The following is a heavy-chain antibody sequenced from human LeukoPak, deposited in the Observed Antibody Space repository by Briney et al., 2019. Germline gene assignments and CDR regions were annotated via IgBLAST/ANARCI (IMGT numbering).Heavy chain of an antibody. CDR3: ARDSSYAFDI. V-gene: IGHV3-48*02. Sequence: GGSLRLSCAASGFNFNDAAMNWVRQAPGKGLEWVSYISISSDKIYYADSVKGRFTISRDNAKNSLYLQMNSLRDEDTAVYYCARDSSYAFDIWGQGTVVTVSS. D-gene: IGHD3-10*01. J-gene: IGHJ3*02. CDR2: ISISSDKI. CDR1: GFNFNDAA.